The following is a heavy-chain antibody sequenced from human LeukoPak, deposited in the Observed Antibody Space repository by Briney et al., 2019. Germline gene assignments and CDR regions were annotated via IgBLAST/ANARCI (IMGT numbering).Heavy chain of an antibody. J-gene: IGHJ4*02. CDR2: ITNDGTI. CDR3: ARDWRGSLDY. CDR1: GFTFSSYM. V-gene: IGHV3-74*01. D-gene: IGHD1-26*01. Sequence: GGSLRLSCAVSGFTFSSYMMHWVRQAPGKGLVWVSHITNDGTIRYADSVKGRFTISRDNDKNTLYLQMNSLRAEDTAVYYCARDWRGSLDYWGQGTLVTVSS.